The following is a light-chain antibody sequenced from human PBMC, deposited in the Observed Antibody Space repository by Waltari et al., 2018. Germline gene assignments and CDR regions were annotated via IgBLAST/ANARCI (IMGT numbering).Light chain of an antibody. Sequence: QSALTQPPSASGSPGQSVTISCTGPSSDVGGYTYVSWHQQHPGKAPNLIIYEVNKRPSGVPDRFSGSKSGNTAYLTVSGLQAEDEADYYCGSFAGSNIFVFGIGTKVTVL. CDR1: SSDVGGYTY. CDR3: GSFAGSNIFV. V-gene: IGLV2-8*01. J-gene: IGLJ1*01. CDR2: EVN.